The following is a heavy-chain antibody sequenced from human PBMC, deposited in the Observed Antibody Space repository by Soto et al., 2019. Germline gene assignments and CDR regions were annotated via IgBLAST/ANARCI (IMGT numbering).Heavy chain of an antibody. J-gene: IGHJ4*02. D-gene: IGHD2-2*01. Sequence: GGSLRLSCAASGFTFSDYYMSWIRQAPGKGLEWVSYISSSGSTIYYADSVKGRFTISRDNAKNSLYLQMNSLRAEDTAVYYCAREFFLEPHEPAAPTGYFDYWGQGTLVTVSS. CDR1: GFTFSDYY. CDR3: AREFFLEPHEPAAPTGYFDY. V-gene: IGHV3-11*01. CDR2: ISSSGSTI.